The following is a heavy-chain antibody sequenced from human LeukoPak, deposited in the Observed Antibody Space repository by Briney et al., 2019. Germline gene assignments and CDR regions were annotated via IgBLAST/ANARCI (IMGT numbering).Heavy chain of an antibody. J-gene: IGHJ3*02. CDR3: ARGEYDYAWGSYSPNAFAM. Sequence: KPSETLSLTCAVYGGSFSGYYWSWIRQPPGKGLEWIGEINHSGSTNYNPSLKSRVTISVDTSKNQFSLKLSPVTAADTALYYCARGEYDYAWGSYSPNAFAMWGQGTMVTVSS. D-gene: IGHD3-16*01. CDR2: INHSGST. V-gene: IGHV4-34*01. CDR1: GGSFSGYY.